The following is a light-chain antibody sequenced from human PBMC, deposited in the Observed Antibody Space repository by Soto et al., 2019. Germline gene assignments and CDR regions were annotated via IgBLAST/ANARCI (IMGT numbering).Light chain of an antibody. Sequence: EIVLTQSPGTLSLSPGERATLSCRASQSVSSSYLAWYQQKPGQAPRLLIYVSSSRATGIPYRFSGSGSGTDFTLIIIRLEPEDFAVYYCQQYGSSPTFGPGTKVDIK. CDR3: QQYGSSPT. CDR1: QSVSSSY. CDR2: VSS. J-gene: IGKJ3*01. V-gene: IGKV3-20*01.